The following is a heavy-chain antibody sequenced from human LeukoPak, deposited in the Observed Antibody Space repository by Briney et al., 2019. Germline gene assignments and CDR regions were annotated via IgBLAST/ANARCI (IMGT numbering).Heavy chain of an antibody. Sequence: ASVNVSCKASGYTFTGYYMHWVRQAPGQGLEWIGWINPNSGGTNYAQKFQGRVTMTRDTSISTAYMELSRLRSEDTAVYYCARARAIVVVPAARSGWFDPWGQGTLVTVSS. D-gene: IGHD2-2*01. V-gene: IGHV1-2*02. CDR3: ARARAIVVVPAARSGWFDP. J-gene: IGHJ5*02. CDR1: GYTFTGYY. CDR2: INPNSGGT.